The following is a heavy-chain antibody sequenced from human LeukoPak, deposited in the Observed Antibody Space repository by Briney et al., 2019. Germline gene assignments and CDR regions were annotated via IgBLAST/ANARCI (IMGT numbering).Heavy chain of an antibody. Sequence: SQTLSLTCTVSGGSISSGGYYWSWIRQPAGKGLGWIGRIYSSGSTNYNPSLKSRVTMSVDTSKNQVSLKVSSVTAADTAVYYCARANPVTTPAAPHMDVWGKGTTVTVSS. V-gene: IGHV4-61*02. CDR2: IYSSGST. CDR3: ARANPVTTPAAPHMDV. J-gene: IGHJ6*03. CDR1: GGSISSGGYY. D-gene: IGHD4-11*01.